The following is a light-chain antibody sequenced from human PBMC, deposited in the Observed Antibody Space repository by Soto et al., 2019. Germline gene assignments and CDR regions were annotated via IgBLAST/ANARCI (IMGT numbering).Light chain of an antibody. J-gene: IGKJ4*01. V-gene: IGKV3-15*01. CDR1: QSISNS. CDR2: GAS. CDR3: QQYNDWPRT. Sequence: EIVLTQSPATLSLSPGERATLSCRASQSISNSLAWYQQKPGQAPRLLIYGASTRATGIPARFSGSGSGTEFTLTISRLQSADFGVYYCQQYNDWPRTFGGGTKVEIK.